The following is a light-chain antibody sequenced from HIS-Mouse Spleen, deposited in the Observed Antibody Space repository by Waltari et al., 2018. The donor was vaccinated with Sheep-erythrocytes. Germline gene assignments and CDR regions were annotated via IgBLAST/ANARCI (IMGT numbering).Light chain of an antibody. CDR3: QTWGTGIQV. J-gene: IGLJ2*01. CDR2: LNSDGSH. Sequence: QLVLTQSPSASASLGASVKLTCTLSSWHSSYAIPCHQQQPEKGPRYLMKLNSDGSHSKGDGIPDRFSGSSSGAERYLTISSLQSEDEADYYCQTWGTGIQVFGGGTKLTVL. CDR1: SWHSSYA. V-gene: IGLV4-69*01.